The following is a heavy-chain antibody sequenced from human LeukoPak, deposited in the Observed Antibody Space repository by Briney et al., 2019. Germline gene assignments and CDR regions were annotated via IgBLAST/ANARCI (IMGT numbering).Heavy chain of an antibody. CDR2: INTNTGNP. CDR1: GYTFTSYG. CDR3: ARSVTPQYFQH. J-gene: IGHJ1*01. D-gene: IGHD4-17*01. V-gene: IGHV7-4-1*02. Sequence: GASVKVSCKASGYTFTSYGLNWVRQAPGQGLEWMGWINTNTGNPTYAQGFTGRFVFSLGTSVSTAYLQISSLKAEDTAVYYCARSVTPQYFQHWGQGTLVTVSS.